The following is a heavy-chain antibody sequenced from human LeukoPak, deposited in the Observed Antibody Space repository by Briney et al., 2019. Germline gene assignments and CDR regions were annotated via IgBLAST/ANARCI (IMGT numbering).Heavy chain of an antibody. Sequence: GGSLRLSCAASGFTFSGYWMSWVRQAPGKRREWVANIKHDGSESYYADSVKARFTISRNNAKNTLYLQMNSLRAEDKAIYYCAREYTAMGRNWFDPWGQGTLVTVSS. D-gene: IGHD5-18*01. V-gene: IGHV3-7*01. CDR3: AREYTAMGRNWFDP. CDR1: GFTFSGYW. CDR2: IKHDGSES. J-gene: IGHJ5*02.